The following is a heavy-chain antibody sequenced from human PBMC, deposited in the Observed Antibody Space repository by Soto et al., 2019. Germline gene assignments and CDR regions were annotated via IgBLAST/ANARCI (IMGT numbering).Heavy chain of an antibody. J-gene: IGHJ4*02. V-gene: IGHV3-30*18. D-gene: IGHD3-22*01. Sequence: GGSLRLSCAASGFTFRSYGMHWVRPAPGKGLEWVAVISYDGSNKYYADSVKGRFTISRDNSKNPLYLQMNSLRAEDTAVYYCAKGGNPMIVVVIPLDYWGQGTLVTVSS. CDR2: ISYDGSNK. CDR1: GFTFRSYG. CDR3: AKGGNPMIVVVIPLDY.